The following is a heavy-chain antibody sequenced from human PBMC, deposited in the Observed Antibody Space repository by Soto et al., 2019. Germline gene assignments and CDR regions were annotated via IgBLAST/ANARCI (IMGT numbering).Heavy chain of an antibody. Sequence: QVQLQESGPGLVKPSETLSLTCTVSGGSVSSGSYYWSWIRQPPGKGLEWIGYIYYSGSTNYNPSLRRRVTISVDTSTNQFSLKLSSVTDADTAVYYCARMRECSDTSAFDIWGRGTMVTVSS. CDR3: ARMRECSDTSAFDI. J-gene: IGHJ3*02. D-gene: IGHD3-10*01. CDR2: IYYSGST. CDR1: GGSVSSGSYY. V-gene: IGHV4-61*01.